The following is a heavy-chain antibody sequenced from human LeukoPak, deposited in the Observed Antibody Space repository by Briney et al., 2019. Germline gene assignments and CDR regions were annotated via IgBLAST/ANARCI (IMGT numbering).Heavy chain of an antibody. CDR1: GFTFSSYG. J-gene: IGHJ4*02. D-gene: IGHD6-19*01. V-gene: IGHV3-30*02. CDR2: IRYDGSNK. CDR3: AKDGEYSSGWTVDY. Sequence: GGSLRLSCAASGFTFSSYGMHWVRQAPGKGLEWVAFIRYDGSNKYYADSVKGRFTISGDNSKNTLYLQLNSLRAEDTAVYYCAKDGEYSSGWTVDYWGQGTLVTVSS.